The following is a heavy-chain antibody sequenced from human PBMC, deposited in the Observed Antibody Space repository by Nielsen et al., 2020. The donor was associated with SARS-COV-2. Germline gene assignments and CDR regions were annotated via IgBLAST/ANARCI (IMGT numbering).Heavy chain of an antibody. CDR3: TSAFLEWLPDYYFDY. CDR1: GFTFDDYG. D-gene: IGHD3-3*02. J-gene: IGHJ4*02. Sequence: GESLKISCAASGFTFDDYGMSWVRQAPGKGLEWVGFIRSKAYGGTTEYAASVKGRFTISRDDSKSIAYLQMNSLKTEDTAVYYCTSAFLEWLPDYYFDYWGQGTLVTVSS. CDR2: IRSKAYGGTT. V-gene: IGHV3-49*04.